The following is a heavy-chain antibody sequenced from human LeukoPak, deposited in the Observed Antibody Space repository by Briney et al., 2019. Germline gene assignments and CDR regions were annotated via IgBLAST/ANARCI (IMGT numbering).Heavy chain of an antibody. V-gene: IGHV3-7*01. D-gene: IGHD3-16*01. J-gene: IGHJ4*01. CDR1: GFTFSSCW. CDR2: IKQDGSEK. Sequence: GGSLRLSCAASGFTFSSCWLSWVRQAPGKGLEWVANIKQDGSEKYYVDSVRGRFTISRDNAKNSLYLQMNSLRAEDTAVYYCARSPLCPPRWGDYFDNWGQGTLVTVSS. CDR3: ARSPLCPPRWGDYFDN.